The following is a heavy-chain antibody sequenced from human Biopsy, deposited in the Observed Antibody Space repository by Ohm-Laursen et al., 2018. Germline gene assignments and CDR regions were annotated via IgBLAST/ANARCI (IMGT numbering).Heavy chain of an antibody. Sequence: GTLSLTCTVSGGSFTGHYWSWIRPPPGQGLEWIGHISYTGYTSYKSSLKSRVTISLDTSRKHFSLRLTSLAAADTAVYYCARGSNEYGGLYFPHWGQGTLVTVSS. CDR2: ISYTGYT. J-gene: IGHJ1*01. V-gene: IGHV4-59*11. D-gene: IGHD4-23*01. CDR1: GGSFTGHY. CDR3: ARGSNEYGGLYFPH.